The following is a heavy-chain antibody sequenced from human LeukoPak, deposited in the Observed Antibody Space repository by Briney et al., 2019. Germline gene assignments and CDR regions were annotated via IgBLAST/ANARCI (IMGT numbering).Heavy chain of an antibody. CDR2: ISHDSVVI. J-gene: IGHJ4*02. Sequence: GGSLRLSCAVSGFTFDNYNMNWVRQAPGKGLEWVSYISHDSVVIYYTDSVKGRFTVSRDNVNNLLYPQMSRLTVDDAAVYYCARESFSTVTSDYWGQGTLVTVSS. CDR1: GFTFDNYN. V-gene: IGHV3-48*04. CDR3: ARESFSTVTSDY. D-gene: IGHD4-17*01.